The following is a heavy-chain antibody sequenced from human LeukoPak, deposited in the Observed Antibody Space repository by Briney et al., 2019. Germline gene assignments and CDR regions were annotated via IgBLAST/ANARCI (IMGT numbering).Heavy chain of an antibody. CDR2: ISFDSSNK. CDR3: AKSQSPIITSANY. CDR1: GFSFKSTG. V-gene: IGHV3-30*18. D-gene: IGHD3-10*01. J-gene: IGHJ4*02. Sequence: GGSLRLSCAASGFSFKSTGLHWVRQVPGQGLEWVAVISFDSSNKQYADSVKGRFTISRDNSQSMLYLQMNSLRADDTAVYYCAKSQSPIITSANYWGQGTLVTVSS.